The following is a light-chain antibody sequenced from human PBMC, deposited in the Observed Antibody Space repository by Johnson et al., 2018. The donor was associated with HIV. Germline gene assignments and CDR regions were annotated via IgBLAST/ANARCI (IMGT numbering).Light chain of an antibody. Sequence: SVLTQSPSVSAAPGQKVTISCSGSTSNIGNNYVSWYQQLPGTAPKLLIYDNNKRPSGIPDRFSGSKSGTSATLGITGLQTGDEADYYCGTWDSSLSAGVFGTGTTVIVL. J-gene: IGLJ1*01. CDR2: DNN. CDR1: TSNIGNNY. V-gene: IGLV1-51*01. CDR3: GTWDSSLSAGV.